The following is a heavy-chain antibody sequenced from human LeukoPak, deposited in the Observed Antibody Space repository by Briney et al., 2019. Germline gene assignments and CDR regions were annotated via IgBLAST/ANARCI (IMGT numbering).Heavy chain of an antibody. CDR2: ISGSGGST. CDR1: GFTFSSYA. J-gene: IGHJ4*02. D-gene: IGHD2-2*01. CDR3: ARPHLRLDAVPAAIVSVGY. V-gene: IGHV3-23*01. Sequence: GGSLRLSCAASGFTFSSYAMSWVRQAPGKGLEWVSAISGSGGSTYYADSVKGRFTISRDNSKNTLYLQMNSLRAEDTAVYYCARPHLRLDAVPAAIVSVGYWGQGTLVTVSS.